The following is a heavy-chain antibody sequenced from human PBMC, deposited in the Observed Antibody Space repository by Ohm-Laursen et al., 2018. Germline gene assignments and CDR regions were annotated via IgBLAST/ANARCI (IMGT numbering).Heavy chain of an antibody. V-gene: IGHV3-23*01. CDR2: ITDSGGST. Sequence: SLRLSCAATGFTFSNYAMYWVRQAPGKGLEWVSAITDSGGSTFYADSVKGRFTISRDNSKNTLYLQMNSLRADDTALYYCVIKRPGTNPFDYWGLGTLVTVSS. CDR3: VIKRPGTNPFDY. CDR1: GFTFSNYA. D-gene: IGHD1-26*01. J-gene: IGHJ4*02.